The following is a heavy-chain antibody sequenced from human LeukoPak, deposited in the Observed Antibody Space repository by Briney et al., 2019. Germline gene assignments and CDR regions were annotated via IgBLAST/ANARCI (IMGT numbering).Heavy chain of an antibody. CDR1: GFSFDRYA. CDR2: ISYDETNE. Sequence: GQSLSLSCEASGFSFDRYAMHWVRQAPGKGLEWMALISYDETNEFYADSVKGRFTISRDNSKNTVYLQMNSLRLEDTAVYYCARDQGDFWTHYRWFEYWGQGALVRVSA. CDR3: ARDQGDFWTHYRWFEY. D-gene: IGHD3/OR15-3a*01. V-gene: IGHV3-30*04. J-gene: IGHJ4*02.